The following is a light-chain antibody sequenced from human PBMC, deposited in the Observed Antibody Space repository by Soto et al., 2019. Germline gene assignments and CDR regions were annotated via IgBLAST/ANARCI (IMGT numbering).Light chain of an antibody. CDR2: LDS. Sequence: DIVMTQSPLSLPVTPGEPASISCRSSQSLLHSNGYNYLDWYLQKPGQSPQLLIYLDSNRASGVPDRFSGSGSGTDFTLKISRVEAEDVGVYYCMQALQTPKFGQGTKVXX. CDR3: MQALQTPK. V-gene: IGKV2-28*01. J-gene: IGKJ1*01. CDR1: QSLLHSNGYNY.